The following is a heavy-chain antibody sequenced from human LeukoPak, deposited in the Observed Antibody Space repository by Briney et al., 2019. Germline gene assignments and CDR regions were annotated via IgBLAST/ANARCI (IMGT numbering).Heavy chain of an antibody. CDR3: ARGFRGHSSSSFDY. J-gene: IGHJ4*02. V-gene: IGHV4-39*07. CDR1: GGSISSSSHY. Sequence: SETLSLTCTVSGGSISSSSHYWAWVRQPPGKGLGWIASVYYTGGTYYNPSLKSRVTISVDTSKNQFSLKLSSVTAADTAVYYCARGFRGHSSSSFDYWGQGTLVTVSS. CDR2: VYYTGGT. D-gene: IGHD6-13*01.